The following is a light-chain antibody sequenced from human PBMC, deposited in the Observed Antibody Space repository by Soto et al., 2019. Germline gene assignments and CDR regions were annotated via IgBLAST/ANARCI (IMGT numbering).Light chain of an antibody. CDR2: SNN. CDR3: AAWDDSLNGVV. Sequence: QSVLTQPPSASGTPGQRVTISCSGSSSNIGSNTVNWYQQLPGRAPKHLIYSNNQRPSGVPDRFSGSESGTSASLAISGLQSEDEAEYYCAAWDDSLNGVVFGGGTKLTVL. J-gene: IGLJ2*01. CDR1: SSNIGSNT. V-gene: IGLV1-44*01.